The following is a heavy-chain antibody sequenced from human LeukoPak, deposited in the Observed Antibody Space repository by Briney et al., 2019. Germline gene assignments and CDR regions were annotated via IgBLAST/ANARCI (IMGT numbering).Heavy chain of an antibody. CDR2: IYYSGST. CDR1: GGSISSYY. Sequence: SETLSLTCTVSGGSISSYYWSWIRQPPGKGLEWIGYIYYSGSTNYNPSLKSRVTISIDTSKNQFSLKLSSVTAADTAVYYCARVVWFGESHWYFDLWGRGTLVTVSS. D-gene: IGHD3-10*01. V-gene: IGHV4-59*01. CDR3: ARVVWFGESHWYFDL. J-gene: IGHJ2*01.